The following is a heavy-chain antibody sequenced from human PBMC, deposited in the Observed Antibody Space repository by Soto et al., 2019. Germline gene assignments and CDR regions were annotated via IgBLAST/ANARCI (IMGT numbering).Heavy chain of an antibody. CDR3: ARGLFGQQWLVGFDT. Sequence: QVHLVQSGAEVKKPGSSVKVSCKASGGSFRNYIFAWVRQAPGQGLEWMGGTIPMFATAQYAQKLQGRDTITADESTSTVYMDLTSLRSDDTAVYYCARGLFGQQWLVGFDTWGQGTLVTVSS. CDR2: TIPMFATA. CDR1: GGSFRNYI. J-gene: IGHJ4*02. D-gene: IGHD6-19*01. V-gene: IGHV1-69*01.